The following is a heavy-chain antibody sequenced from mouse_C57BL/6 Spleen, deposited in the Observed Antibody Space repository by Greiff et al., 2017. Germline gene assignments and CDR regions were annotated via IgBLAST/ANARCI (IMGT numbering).Heavy chain of an antibody. D-gene: IGHD2-4*01. J-gene: IGHJ3*01. Sequence: QVQLQQPGTELVKPGASVKLSCKASGYTFTSYWMHWVKQRPGQGLEWIGNINPSNGGTKYNEKFKSKATLPVDKSSSTAYMQLSSLTSEDSAVYYCARSADYDDLFAYWGQGPLVTVSA. V-gene: IGHV1-53*01. CDR1: GYTFTSYW. CDR2: INPSNGGT. CDR3: ARSADYDDLFAY.